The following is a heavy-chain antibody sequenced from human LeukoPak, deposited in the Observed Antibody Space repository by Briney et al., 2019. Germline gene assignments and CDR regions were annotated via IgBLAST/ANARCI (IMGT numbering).Heavy chain of an antibody. CDR3: AREQMVRGVIIIIDL. Sequence: SETLSLTCAVYGGSFSGYYWSWIRQPPGKGLEWIGEINHSGSTNYNPSLKSRVTISVDTSKNQFSLKLSSVTAADTAVYYCAREQMVRGVIIIIDLWGQGTLVTVSS. J-gene: IGHJ5*02. CDR2: INHSGST. D-gene: IGHD3-10*01. V-gene: IGHV4-34*01. CDR1: GGSFSGYY.